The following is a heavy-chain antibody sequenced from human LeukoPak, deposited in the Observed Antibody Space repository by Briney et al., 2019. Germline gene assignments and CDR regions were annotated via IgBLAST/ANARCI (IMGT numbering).Heavy chain of an antibody. CDR3: ARALGYCSGGSCTRGYNWFDP. J-gene: IGHJ5*02. CDR2: IYYGGST. D-gene: IGHD2-15*01. Sequence: SETLSLTCTVSGGSISSSDYYWGWIRQPPGKGLEWIGSIYYGGSTYYNPSLKSRVTISVDTSMNQFSLKLSFVTTADTAVYYCARALGYCSGGSCTRGYNWFDPWGQGTLVTVSS. V-gene: IGHV4-39*01. CDR1: GGSISSSDYY.